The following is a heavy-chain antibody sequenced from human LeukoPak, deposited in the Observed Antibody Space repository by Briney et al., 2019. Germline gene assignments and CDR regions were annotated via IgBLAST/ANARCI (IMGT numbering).Heavy chain of an antibody. CDR2: TWNDESNK. D-gene: IGHD3-10*01. Sequence: PGGSPRLSCAASGFTFSNYAMHWARQAPGKGLEWVAVTWNDESNKYYADSVKGRFTISRDNSKNTLYLQMNSLRAEDTAVYYCARSLYDSGSSPFDHWGQGTLVTVSS. CDR1: GFTFSNYA. V-gene: IGHV3-33*01. J-gene: IGHJ4*02. CDR3: ARSLYDSGSSPFDH.